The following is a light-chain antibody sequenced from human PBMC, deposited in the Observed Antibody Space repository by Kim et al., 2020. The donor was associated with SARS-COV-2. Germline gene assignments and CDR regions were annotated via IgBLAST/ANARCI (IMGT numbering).Light chain of an antibody. V-gene: IGLV3-19*01. CDR2: GKN. CDR1: SLRKYY. CDR3: NSRDTSHFVI. J-gene: IGLJ2*01. Sequence: SSELTQDPAVSVALGQTVRITCQGDSLRKYYATWYQQKPGQDPVLLISGKNNRPSGIPDRFSGSSSGNTASLTIAGAQAEDEADYYCNSRDTSHFVIFGGGTKVTVL.